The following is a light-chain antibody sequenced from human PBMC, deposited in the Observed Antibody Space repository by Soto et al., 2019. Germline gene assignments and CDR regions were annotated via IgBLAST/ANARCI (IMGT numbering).Light chain of an antibody. CDR1: QSISTF. CDR3: QQSYNTPPIT. J-gene: IGKJ5*01. Sequence: DIQMTQSPSSLSASVGDRVTITCRASQSISTFVNWYQQKPGKAPKLLIFAASNLQSGVPSRFSSGGSGTDFTLTITTLQPEDFATYYCQQSYNTPPITFGQGTRLEIK. CDR2: AAS. V-gene: IGKV1-39*01.